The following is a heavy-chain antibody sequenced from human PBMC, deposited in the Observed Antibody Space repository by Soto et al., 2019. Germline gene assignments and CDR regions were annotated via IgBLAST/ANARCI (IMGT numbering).Heavy chain of an antibody. CDR2: ISGGGANT. J-gene: IGHJ4*02. D-gene: IGHD1-1*01. V-gene: IGHV3-23*01. CDR3: AKDLWGTTPPHYLDY. CDR1: GVTFNNNA. Sequence: GSMRVCCAASGVTFNNNAMSWVRQAPGNGLEWVSVISGGGANTYYADSVRGRFTISRDNSKNTLYLQMNSLRAEDTAIYYSAKDLWGTTPPHYLDYWGQGTQVTVS.